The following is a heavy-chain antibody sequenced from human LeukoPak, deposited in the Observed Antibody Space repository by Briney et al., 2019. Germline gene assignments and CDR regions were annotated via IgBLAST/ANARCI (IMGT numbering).Heavy chain of an antibody. CDR1: GFTVSSNY. D-gene: IGHD6-13*01. V-gene: IGHV3-53*01. J-gene: IGHJ6*03. CDR3: ARVSSSWPYYYYYYMDV. Sequence: EPGGSLRLSCAASGFTVSSNYMSWVRQAPGKGLEWVSVIYSGGSTYYADSAKGRFTISRDNSKNTLYLQMNSLRAEDTAVYYCARVSSSWPYYYYYYMDVWGKGTTVTVSS. CDR2: IYSGGST.